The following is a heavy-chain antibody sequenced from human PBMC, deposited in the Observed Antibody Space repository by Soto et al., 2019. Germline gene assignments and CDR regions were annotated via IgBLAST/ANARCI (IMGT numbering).Heavy chain of an antibody. Sequence: PGGSLRLSCAASGFTFSNAWMSWVRQAPGKGLEWVGRIKSKTDGGTTDYAAPVKGRFTISRDDSKNTLYLQMNSLKTEDTAVYYCTTDSVVVVAEDAFDIWGQGTMVTVS. CDR1: GFTFSNAW. V-gene: IGHV3-15*01. D-gene: IGHD2-15*01. J-gene: IGHJ3*02. CDR2: IKSKTDGGTT. CDR3: TTDSVVVVAEDAFDI.